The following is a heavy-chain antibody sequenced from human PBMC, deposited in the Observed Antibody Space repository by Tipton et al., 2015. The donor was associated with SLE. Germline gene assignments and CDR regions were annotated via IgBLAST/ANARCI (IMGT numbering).Heavy chain of an antibody. D-gene: IGHD4-17*01. CDR3: ALTVTTDYYGMDV. J-gene: IGHJ6*02. CDR1: GGTYSSYA. CDR2: IIPIFGTV. Sequence: QVQLVQSGPEVKKPGSSVKVSCKASGGTYSSYAISWVRQAPGQGLEWMGGIIPIFGTVNYAQKFQGRVAITADESTRTAYMELSSLRSEDTAVYYCALTVTTDYYGMDVWGQGTTVTVSS. V-gene: IGHV1-69*01.